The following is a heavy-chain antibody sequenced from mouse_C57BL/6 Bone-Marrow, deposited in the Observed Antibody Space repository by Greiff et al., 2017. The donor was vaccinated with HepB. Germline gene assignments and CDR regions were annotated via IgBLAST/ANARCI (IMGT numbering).Heavy chain of an antibody. J-gene: IGHJ3*01. CDR2: ISNLAYSI. V-gene: IGHV5-15*01. D-gene: IGHD4-1*01. Sequence: EVQLVESGGGLVQPGGSLKLSCAASGFTFSDYGMAWVRQAPRKGPEWVAFISNLAYSIYYADTVTGRFTISRENAKNTLYLEMSSLRSEDTAMYYCASGTGTWFAYWGQGTLVTVSA. CDR1: GFTFSDYG. CDR3: ASGTGTWFAY.